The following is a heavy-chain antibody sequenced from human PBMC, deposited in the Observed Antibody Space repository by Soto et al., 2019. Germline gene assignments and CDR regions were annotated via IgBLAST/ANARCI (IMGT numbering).Heavy chain of an antibody. CDR1: GGSFSGYY. J-gene: IGHJ4*02. Sequence: SETLSLTCAVYGGSFSGYYWNWIRQPPGKGLEWIGEINHSGSTNYNPSLKSRVTISLDTSKNQFSLKLSSVTAADTAVYYCARARPDTAMAVDYWSQGTLVTVSS. CDR3: ARARPDTAMAVDY. CDR2: INHSGST. V-gene: IGHV4-34*01. D-gene: IGHD5-18*01.